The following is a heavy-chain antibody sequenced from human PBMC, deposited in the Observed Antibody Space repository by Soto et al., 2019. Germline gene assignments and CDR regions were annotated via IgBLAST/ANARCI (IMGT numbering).Heavy chain of an antibody. V-gene: IGHV3-7*01. CDR3: ARDRGYCSGGSCYPYYFAY. Sequence: EVQLVESGGGLVQPGGSLRLSCAASGFTFSSYWMSWVRQAPGKGLEWVANIKQDGSEKYYVDSVKGRFTISRDNAKNSLYLQMNSLRAEDTAVYYCARDRGYCSGGSCYPYYFAYWGQGTLVTVSS. J-gene: IGHJ4*02. D-gene: IGHD2-15*01. CDR2: IKQDGSEK. CDR1: GFTFSSYW.